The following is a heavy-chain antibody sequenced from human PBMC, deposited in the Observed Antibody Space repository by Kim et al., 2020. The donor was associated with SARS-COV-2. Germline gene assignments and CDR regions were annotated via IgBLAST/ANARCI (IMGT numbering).Heavy chain of an antibody. J-gene: IGHJ6*02. CDR2: ISGSGGST. D-gene: IGHD3-10*01. CDR1: GFTFSSYA. Sequence: GGSLRLSCAASGFTFSSYAMSWVRQAPGKGLEWVSAISGSGGSTYYADSVKGRFTISRDNSKNTLYLQMNSLRAEDTAVYYCAKDLFFGLSILSGGGDYYYGMDVWGQGTTVTVSS. V-gene: IGHV3-23*01. CDR3: AKDLFFGLSILSGGGDYYYGMDV.